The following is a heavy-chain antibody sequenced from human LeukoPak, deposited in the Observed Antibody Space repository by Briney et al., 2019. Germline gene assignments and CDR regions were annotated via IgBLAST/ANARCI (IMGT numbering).Heavy chain of an antibody. CDR3: ARVKVAAAGPIYYYYGMDV. CDR2: IKQDGSEK. Sequence: GGSLRLSCAASGFTFSSYWMSWVRQAPGKGLEWVANIKQDGSEKYYVNSVKGRFTISSDNAKNSLYLQMNSLRAEDTAVYYCARVKVAAAGPIYYYYGMDVWGQGTTVTVSS. CDR1: GFTFSSYW. D-gene: IGHD6-13*01. V-gene: IGHV3-7*03. J-gene: IGHJ6*02.